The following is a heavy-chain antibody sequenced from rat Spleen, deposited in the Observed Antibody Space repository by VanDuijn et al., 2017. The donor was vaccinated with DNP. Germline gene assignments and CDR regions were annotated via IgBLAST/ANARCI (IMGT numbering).Heavy chain of an antibody. D-gene: IGHD1-4*01. J-gene: IGHJ1*01. CDR3: ARRRLPYWYFDF. CDR1: GYTFTSYY. V-gene: IGHV1-43*01. CDR2: INTGSGGT. Sequence: QVQLQQSGAELAKPGSSVKISCKASGYTFTSYYIGWIKQTTGQGLEYIGYINTGSGGTNYNEKFKGKATLTVDKSSSTAFMQLSSLTPDDSAVYYCARRRLPYWYFDFWGPGTMVTESS.